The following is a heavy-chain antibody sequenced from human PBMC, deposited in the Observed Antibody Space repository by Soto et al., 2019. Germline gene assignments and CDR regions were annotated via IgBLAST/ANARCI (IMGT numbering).Heavy chain of an antibody. CDR1: GFTFTTYW. D-gene: IGHD1-26*01. CDR2: IKQDGSEK. V-gene: IGHV3-7*03. Sequence: GGSLRLSCAASGFTFTTYWMSWVRQAPGKGLEWVANIKQDGSEKYYVDSVRGRFTISRDNAWNSVSLQMNSLGVEDTAVYFCPREWSPPLALFDYWGQGVLVTVSS. CDR3: PREWSPPLALFDY. J-gene: IGHJ4*02.